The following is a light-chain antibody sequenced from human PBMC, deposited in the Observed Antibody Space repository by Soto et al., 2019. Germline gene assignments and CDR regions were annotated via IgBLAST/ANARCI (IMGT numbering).Light chain of an antibody. CDR2: AVS. CDR3: FSYTANDNWV. J-gene: IGLJ3*02. V-gene: IGLV2-11*01. CDR1: NSDVGRYNS. Sequence: QSVLTQPHSVSGSPGQSVTISCTGTNSDVGRYNSVSWYQQLPGKAPQLIISAVSQRPSGVPDRFSGSKSGNTASLTISGLQTDDEADYFCFSYTANDNWVFGGGTKLTVL.